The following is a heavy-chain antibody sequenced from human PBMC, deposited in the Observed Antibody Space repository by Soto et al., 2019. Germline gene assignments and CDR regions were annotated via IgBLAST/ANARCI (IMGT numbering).Heavy chain of an antibody. J-gene: IGHJ4*02. CDR3: AKAFDFWSGYFPVY. V-gene: IGHV3-23*01. D-gene: IGHD3-3*01. Sequence: GGSLRLSCKASGFSFSSNSMGWLRQAPGKGLDWVSSISDSADRIYYADSVRGRFTFSRDNSKNMMYLQMNSLRAEDTAVYYCAKAFDFWSGYFPVYWGQGTLVTVSS. CDR2: ISDSADRI. CDR1: GFSFSSNS.